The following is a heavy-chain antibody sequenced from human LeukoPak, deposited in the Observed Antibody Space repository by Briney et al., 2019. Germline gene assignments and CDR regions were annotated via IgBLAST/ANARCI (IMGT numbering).Heavy chain of an antibody. Sequence: PGRSLRLSCAASGFTFSSYGMHWVRQAPGKGLEWVAVISYDGSNKYYADSVKGRFTISRDNSKNTLYLQMNSLRAEDTAVYYCAKEQSAAGSRPFDYWGQGTLVTVSS. CDR3: AKEQSAAGSRPFDY. CDR1: GFTFSSYG. V-gene: IGHV3-30*18. CDR2: ISYDGSNK. J-gene: IGHJ4*02. D-gene: IGHD6-13*01.